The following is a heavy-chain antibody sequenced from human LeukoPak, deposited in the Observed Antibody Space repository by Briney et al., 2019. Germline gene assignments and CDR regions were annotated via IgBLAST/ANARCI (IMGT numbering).Heavy chain of an antibody. CDR2: MNPNSGNT. Sequence: ASVKVSCKASGYTFTSYDINWVRQATGQGLEWMGWMNPNSGNTGYAQKFQGRVTMTRNTSISTAYMELSSLRSEDTAVYYCARTPTRNYDVWSGDAFDIWGQGTMVTVSS. CDR1: GYTFTSYD. V-gene: IGHV1-8*01. D-gene: IGHD3-3*01. J-gene: IGHJ3*02. CDR3: ARTPTRNYDVWSGDAFDI.